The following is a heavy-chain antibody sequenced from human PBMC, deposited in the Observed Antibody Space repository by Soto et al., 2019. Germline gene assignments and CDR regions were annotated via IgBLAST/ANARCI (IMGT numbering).Heavy chain of an antibody. D-gene: IGHD6-6*01. CDR3: AKEGSTSYAFFDS. CDR1: GFTFSSYA. CDR2: ITGRGGST. V-gene: IGHV3-23*01. Sequence: GGSLRLSCAASGFTFSSYAMSWVRQAPGEGLEWVSGITGRGGSTYYADSVKGRFTISRDNSKNTLYLQMNTLRAEDTAVYYCAKEGSTSYAFFDSWGQGTLVTVSS. J-gene: IGHJ4*02.